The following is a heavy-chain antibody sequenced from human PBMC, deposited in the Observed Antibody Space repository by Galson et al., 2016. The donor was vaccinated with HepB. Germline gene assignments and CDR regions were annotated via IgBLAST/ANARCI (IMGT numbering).Heavy chain of an antibody. CDR3: VVGPPTDP. V-gene: IGHV3-7*03. J-gene: IGHJ5*02. CDR2: INQDGTRV. Sequence: SLRLSCAASGFTFINYWMTWVRQTPEVRLEWVANINQDGTRVYYLDSVKGRFTISRDNAKNLLYLQMNSLRVEDTAIYYYVVGPPTDPWGQGTLVTVSS. D-gene: IGHD2-21*01. CDR1: GFTFINYW.